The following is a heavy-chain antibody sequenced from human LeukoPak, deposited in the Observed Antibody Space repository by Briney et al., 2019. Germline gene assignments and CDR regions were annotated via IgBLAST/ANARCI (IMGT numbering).Heavy chain of an antibody. J-gene: IGHJ4*02. D-gene: IGHD3-10*01. CDR2: IYYSGST. Sequence: KPSETLSLTCTVSGGSISSGGYYWSWTRQHPGKGLEWIGYIYYSGSTYYNPSLKSRVTISVDTSKNQFSLKLSSVTAADTAVYYCARTVTMVRGVYNGGYYFDYWGQGTLVTVSS. CDR3: ARTVTMVRGVYNGGYYFDY. V-gene: IGHV4-31*03. CDR1: GGSISSGGYY.